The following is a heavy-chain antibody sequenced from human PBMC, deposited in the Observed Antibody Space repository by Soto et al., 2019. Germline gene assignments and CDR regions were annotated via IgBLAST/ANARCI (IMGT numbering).Heavy chain of an antibody. CDR3: AYGSSSAWIDY. D-gene: IGHD6-25*01. Sequence: SETLSLTCSVSGDSMRGYHFYWGWIRQAPGKGLEWIGSTYFSGGNTYYNPSLKSRVSISVDTSKNEFSLRLTSLTAADTAVYFCAYGSSSAWIDYWGQGTLVTVSS. V-gene: IGHV4-39*01. J-gene: IGHJ4*02. CDR1: GDSMRGYHFY. CDR2: TYFSGGNT.